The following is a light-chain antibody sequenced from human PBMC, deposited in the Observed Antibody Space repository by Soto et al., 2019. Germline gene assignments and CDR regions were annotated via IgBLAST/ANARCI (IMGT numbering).Light chain of an antibody. CDR2: DEF. CDR3: QKRSNWPLT. J-gene: IGKJ5*01. CDR1: QSVGSS. V-gene: IGKV3-11*01. Sequence: VLTQSPATLSLSPGDSATLSCRASQSVGSSLAWYQQRTGQAPRILIYDEFIRATGIPDRLSGSESGTDLNLTISRLEPEDFAVYYCQKRSNWPLTFGQGTRLEIK.